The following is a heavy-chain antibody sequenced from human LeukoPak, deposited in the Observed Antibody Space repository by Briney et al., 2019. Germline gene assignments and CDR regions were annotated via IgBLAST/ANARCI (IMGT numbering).Heavy chain of an antibody. CDR1: GFTFSRYG. D-gene: IGHD2-2*01. CDR2: IRYDGSNK. J-gene: IGHJ5*02. Sequence: GGSLRLPCAASGFTFSRYGMHWVRQAPGKGLEWVALIRYDGSNKYYADSVKGRFTISRDNSKNTLYLQMNSLRAEDTAVYYCAKDRVQAAMTWFDRWGQGTLVTVSS. V-gene: IGHV3-30*02. CDR3: AKDRVQAAMTWFDR.